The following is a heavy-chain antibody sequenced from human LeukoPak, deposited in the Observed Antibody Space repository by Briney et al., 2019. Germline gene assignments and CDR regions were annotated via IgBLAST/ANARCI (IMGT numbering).Heavy chain of an antibody. CDR3: ARDPDYYDSSSYLDY. J-gene: IGHJ4*02. Sequence: VGSLRLSCAASGFTFSSYGMHWVRQAPGKGLDWVAVIWYDGSNKYYADSVKGRFTISRDNSKNTLYLQMNSLRAEDTAVYYCARDPDYYDSSSYLDYWGQGTLFTVSS. D-gene: IGHD3-22*01. CDR1: GFTFSSYG. V-gene: IGHV3-33*01. CDR2: IWYDGSNK.